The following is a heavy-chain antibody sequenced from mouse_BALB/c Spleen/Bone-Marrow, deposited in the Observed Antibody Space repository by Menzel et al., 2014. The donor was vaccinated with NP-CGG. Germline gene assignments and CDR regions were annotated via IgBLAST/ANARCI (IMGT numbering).Heavy chain of an antibody. V-gene: IGHV14-3*02. CDR2: IDPASGDT. D-gene: IGHD1-1*01. J-gene: IGHJ3*01. CDR3: PRNYVGSAGFAY. CDR1: GFKFKDTH. Sequence: EVQLQQSGAELVKPGASVKLPCTASGFKFKDTHMHWVKQRPEQGLEWIGRIDPASGDTKYDPKFQGKAAITGDTSSNTAYLQLSSLTSDDTAVYYGPRNYVGSAGFAYRGQGTLVSVSA.